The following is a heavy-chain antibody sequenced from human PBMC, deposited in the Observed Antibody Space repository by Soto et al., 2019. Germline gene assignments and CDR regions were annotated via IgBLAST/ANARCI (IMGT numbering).Heavy chain of an antibody. CDR2: VHSTGNT. CDR1: GDSFNTFSYF. J-gene: IGHJ4*02. Sequence: QVQLRESGPGLVEPSQTLSLTCTASGDSFNTFSYFWSWIRQHPQKGLEWIGYVHSTGNTYYNPSLERRVTISIDTSENKFSLDLDSLTAADTAVYYCARRGTSYFEYGCQGIRVTVSS. V-gene: IGHV4-31*03. D-gene: IGHD5-12*01. CDR3: ARRGTSYFEY.